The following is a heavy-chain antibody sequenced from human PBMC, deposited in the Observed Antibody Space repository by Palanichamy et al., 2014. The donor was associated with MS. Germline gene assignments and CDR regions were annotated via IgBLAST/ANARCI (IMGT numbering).Heavy chain of an antibody. CDR1: GYSISSGYY. CDR3: ARVDCSSTSCYFRTGAYGMDV. D-gene: IGHD2-2*01. V-gene: IGHV4-38-2*01. CDR2: IYHSGST. Sequence: QLQESGPGLVKPSETLSLTCAVSGYSISSGYYWGWIRQPPGKGLEWIGSIYHSGSTYYNPSLKSRVTISVDTSKNQFSLKLSSVTAADTAVYYCARVDCSSTSCYFRTGAYGMDVCGQGTTVTVSS. J-gene: IGHJ6*02.